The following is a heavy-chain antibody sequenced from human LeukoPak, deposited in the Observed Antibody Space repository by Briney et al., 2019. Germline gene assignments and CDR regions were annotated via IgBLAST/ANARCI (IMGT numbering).Heavy chain of an antibody. J-gene: IGHJ4*02. V-gene: IGHV3-11*05. CDR2: RSSSSYT. D-gene: IGHD3-22*01. CDR1: GFSFSDYS. Sequence: GGSLRLSCAASGFSFSDYSMSWIRQAPGKGLECISYRSSSSYTNYADSVKGRFTISRDNAKNSLYLQMNSLRAEDTAVYYCARGDYDSSCYYEVWGQGTLVTVSS. CDR3: ARGDYDSSCYYEV.